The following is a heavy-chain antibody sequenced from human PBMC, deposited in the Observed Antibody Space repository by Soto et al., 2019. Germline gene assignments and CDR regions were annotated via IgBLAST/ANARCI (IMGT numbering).Heavy chain of an antibody. V-gene: IGHV4-34*01. D-gene: IGHD2-2*01. CDR1: GGSFSGYY. CDR3: ARAIPASSRLKQYCSSTICYARGGYFEY. Sequence: SETLSLTCAVYGGSFSGYYWSWIRQPPGKGLKWIGEINHSGSTNYNPSLKSRVTISVDTSKNQFSLKLSSVTAADTAVYYCARAIPASSRLKQYCSSTICYARGGYFEYWGQGTLVTVPS. CDR2: INHSGST. J-gene: IGHJ4*02.